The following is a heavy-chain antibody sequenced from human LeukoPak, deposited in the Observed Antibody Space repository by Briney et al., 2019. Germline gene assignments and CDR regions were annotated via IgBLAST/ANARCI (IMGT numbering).Heavy chain of an antibody. Sequence: GGSLRLSCAASGFTFSSYWMSWVRQAPGKGLEWVANIKQDGSEKYYVDSVKGRFTISRDNAKNSLYLQMNSLRAEDTAVYYCARDRRYFVVVPAANDYWGQGTLVTVSS. J-gene: IGHJ4*02. CDR2: IKQDGSEK. V-gene: IGHV3-7*01. CDR3: ARDRRYFVVVPAANDY. D-gene: IGHD2-2*01. CDR1: GFTFSSYW.